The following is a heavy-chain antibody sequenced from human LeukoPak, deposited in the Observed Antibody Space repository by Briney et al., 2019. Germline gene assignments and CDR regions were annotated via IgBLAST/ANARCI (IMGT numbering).Heavy chain of an antibody. Sequence: GGSLRLSCAASGFTFDDYAMHWVRHAPGKGLEWVSGISWNSGSIGYADSVKGRFTISRDNAKNSLYLQMNSLRAEDMALYYCAKAGGIVGAPGHAFDIWGQGTMVTVSS. J-gene: IGHJ3*02. D-gene: IGHD1-26*01. V-gene: IGHV3-9*03. CDR3: AKAGGIVGAPGHAFDI. CDR2: ISWNSGSI. CDR1: GFTFDDYA.